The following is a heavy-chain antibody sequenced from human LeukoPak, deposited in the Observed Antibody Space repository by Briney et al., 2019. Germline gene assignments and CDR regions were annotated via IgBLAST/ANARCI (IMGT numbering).Heavy chain of an antibody. CDR1: GFTVSSNY. CDR3: ARDPEDSSGYYYGGDF. D-gene: IGHD3-22*01. J-gene: IGHJ4*02. Sequence: GGSLRLSCTASGFTVSSNYMIWVRQAPGKGLEWVSVIYSGGSTDYADSVKGRFTISRDNSKNTVFLQMNSLRVEDTAVYFCARDPEDSSGYYYGGDFWGQGTLVTVSS. CDR2: IYSGGST. V-gene: IGHV3-66*01.